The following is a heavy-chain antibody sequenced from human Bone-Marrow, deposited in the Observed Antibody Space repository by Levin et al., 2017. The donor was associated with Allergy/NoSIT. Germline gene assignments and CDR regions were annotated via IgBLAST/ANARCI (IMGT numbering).Heavy chain of an antibody. V-gene: IGHV1-24*01. D-gene: IGHD2-15*01. CDR1: GYTLSKLS. J-gene: IGHJ3*01. Sequence: GASVKVSCKVSGYTLSKLSMHWVRQPPGKGPEWMGGFDPEHGKTAYAQKFQGRVTMTDDTSTDTAYMELSSLRSDDTAVYYCATDLPFCRGGTCDEALDLWGQGTMVTVSS. CDR3: ATDLPFCRGGTCDEALDL. CDR2: FDPEHGKT.